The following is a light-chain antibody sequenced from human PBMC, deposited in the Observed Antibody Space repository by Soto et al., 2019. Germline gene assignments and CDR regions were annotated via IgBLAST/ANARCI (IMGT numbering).Light chain of an antibody. CDR1: QSISNW. CDR3: QQYSGT. V-gene: IGKV1-5*03. Sequence: DIQMTQSPSTLSASVGDRVTITCRASQSISNWVAWYQQKPGKAPKLLIYKASSLESGVPLRFSGSGSGTEFTLTISSRQPDDFATYYCQQYSGTFGQGTKVEIK. CDR2: KAS. J-gene: IGKJ1*01.